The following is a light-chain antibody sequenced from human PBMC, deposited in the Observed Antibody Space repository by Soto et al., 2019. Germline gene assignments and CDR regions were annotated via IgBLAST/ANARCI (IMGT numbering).Light chain of an antibody. CDR2: EVS. J-gene: IGLJ1*01. Sequence: QSALTQPASVSGSPGQSITISCTGTSSDVGGYNDVSWYQQHPGKAPKLMIYEVSNRPSGVSNRFSGSKSGNTASLTISGLQAEDEADYYSSSYTSSSIDYVFGTGTKVTVL. CDR3: SSYTSSSIDYV. CDR1: SSDVGGYND. V-gene: IGLV2-14*01.